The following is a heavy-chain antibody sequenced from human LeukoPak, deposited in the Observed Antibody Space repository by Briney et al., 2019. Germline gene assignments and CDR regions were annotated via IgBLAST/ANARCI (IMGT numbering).Heavy chain of an antibody. CDR1: GFTFSSYA. CDR2: ISYDGSNK. J-gene: IGHJ3*02. V-gene: IGHV3-30*04. CDR3: ARSALGYCSSTSCLYAFDI. Sequence: GRSLRLSCAASGFTFSSYAMHWVRQAPGKGLEWVAVISYDGSNKYYADSVKGRFTISRDNSKNTLYLRMNSLRAEDTAVYYCARSALGYCSSTSCLYAFDIWGQGTMVTVSS. D-gene: IGHD2-2*01.